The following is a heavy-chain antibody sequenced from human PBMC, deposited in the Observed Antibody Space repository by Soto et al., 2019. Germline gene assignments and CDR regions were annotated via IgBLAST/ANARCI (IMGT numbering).Heavy chain of an antibody. D-gene: IGHD6-19*01. Sequence: GASVKVSCKSSGYTFTSYGISWVRQAPGQGLEWMGWISVYNGDTKYAQKLQGRVTMTTDTSTSTAYMELRSLRSDDTAVYYCAKSSGAVAGYYFDYWGQGTRVTSPQ. CDR2: ISVYNGDT. J-gene: IGHJ4*02. CDR3: AKSSGAVAGYYFDY. V-gene: IGHV1-18*04. CDR1: GYTFTSYG.